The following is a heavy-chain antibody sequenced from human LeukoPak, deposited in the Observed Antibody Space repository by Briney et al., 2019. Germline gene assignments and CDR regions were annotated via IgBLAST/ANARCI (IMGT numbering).Heavy chain of an antibody. Sequence: GRSLRLSCAASGFTFSSYAMHWVRQAPGKGLEWVAVISYDGSNKYYADSVKGRFTISRDNSKNTLYLQMNSLRAEDTAVYYCARERSGLWHDYTKLPPDAFDIWGQGTMVTVSS. CDR2: ISYDGSNK. CDR3: ARERSGLWHDYTKLPPDAFDI. CDR1: GFTFSSYA. V-gene: IGHV3-30-3*01. D-gene: IGHD4-11*01. J-gene: IGHJ3*02.